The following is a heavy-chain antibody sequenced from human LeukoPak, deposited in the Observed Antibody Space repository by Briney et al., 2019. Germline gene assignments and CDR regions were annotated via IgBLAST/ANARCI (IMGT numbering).Heavy chain of an antibody. J-gene: IGHJ3*02. D-gene: IGHD4-11*01. CDR1: GFAFSSYA. CDR2: ISYDGSNK. CDR3: AGGLPLQSDAFDI. V-gene: IGHV3-30*04. Sequence: GGSLRLSCAASGFAFSSYAMHWVRQAPGKGLEWVAVISYDGSNKYYADSVKGRFTISRDNSKNTLYLQMNSLRAEDTAVYYCAGGLPLQSDAFDIWGQETMVTVSS.